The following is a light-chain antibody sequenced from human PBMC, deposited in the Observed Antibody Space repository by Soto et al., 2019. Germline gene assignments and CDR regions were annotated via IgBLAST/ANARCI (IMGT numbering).Light chain of an antibody. V-gene: IGKV1-39*01. Sequence: DIQMTQSPSSLSASVGDRVTITCRASQSISSYLNWYQQKPGKAPKLLIYAASSLQSGVPSRFSGSGSGTDFTLTISSLQPEDFATYYCQQSYSTRVFGPGTKVDIK. CDR3: QQSYSTRV. CDR1: QSISSY. CDR2: AAS. J-gene: IGKJ3*01.